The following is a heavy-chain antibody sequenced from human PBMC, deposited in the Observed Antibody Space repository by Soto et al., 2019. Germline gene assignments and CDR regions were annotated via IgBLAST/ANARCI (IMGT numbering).Heavy chain of an antibody. Sequence: QVQLVQSGAEVKKPGSSVKVSCKASGGTFSSYAISWVRQAPGQGLEWMGGIIPIFGTANYAQKFQGRVTITADESTSTAYMELSSLRSEDTAVYYCARAGRYYSDSSGDRDAFDIWGQGTMVTVSS. V-gene: IGHV1-69*12. CDR1: GGTFSSYA. CDR2: IIPIFGTA. J-gene: IGHJ3*02. D-gene: IGHD3-22*01. CDR3: ARAGRYYSDSSGDRDAFDI.